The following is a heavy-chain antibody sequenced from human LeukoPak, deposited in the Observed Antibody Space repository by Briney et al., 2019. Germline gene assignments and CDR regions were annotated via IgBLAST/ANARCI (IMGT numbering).Heavy chain of an antibody. D-gene: IGHD3-22*01. Sequence: GGSLRLSCAASGFTFSSYDMHWVRQATGEGLEWVSAIGTAGDTYYPGSVKGRFTISRENAKNSLYLQMNSLRAGDTAVYYCAEKHYYDSSGTYTYYYGMDVWGQGTTVTVSS. CDR3: AEKHYYDSSGTYTYYYGMDV. V-gene: IGHV3-13*01. J-gene: IGHJ6*02. CDR2: IGTAGDT. CDR1: GFTFSSYD.